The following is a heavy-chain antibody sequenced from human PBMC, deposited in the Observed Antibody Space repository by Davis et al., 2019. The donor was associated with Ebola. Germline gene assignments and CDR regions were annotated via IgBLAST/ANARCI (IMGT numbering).Heavy chain of an antibody. J-gene: IGHJ4*02. CDR3: ARQVYRSWLGKDY. V-gene: IGHV1-69*04. CDR1: GGTFSSYA. D-gene: IGHD3-10*01. Sequence: SVKVSCKASGGTFSSYAISWVRQAPGQGLEWMGRIIPILGIANYAQKLQGRVTMTTDTSTSTAYMELRSLRSDDTAVYYCARQVYRSWLGKDYWGQGTLVTVSS. CDR2: IIPILGIA.